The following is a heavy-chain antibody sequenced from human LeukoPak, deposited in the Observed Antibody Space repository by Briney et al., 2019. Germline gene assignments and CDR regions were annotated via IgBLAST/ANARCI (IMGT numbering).Heavy chain of an antibody. D-gene: IGHD6-6*01. CDR2: ISYDGSNK. CDR3: ARVLSAARPDY. Sequence: PGGSLRLSCAASGFTFSSYAMHWVRQAPGKGLEWVAVISYDGSNKYYADSVKGRFTISRDNSKNTLYLQMNSLRAEDTAVYYCARVLSAARPDYWGQGTLVTVSS. CDR1: GFTFSSYA. J-gene: IGHJ4*02. V-gene: IGHV3-30-3*01.